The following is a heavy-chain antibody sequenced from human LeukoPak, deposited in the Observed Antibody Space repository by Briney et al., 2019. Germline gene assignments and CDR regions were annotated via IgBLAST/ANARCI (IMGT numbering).Heavy chain of an antibody. CDR3: ARGSMHVYHLYTDY. V-gene: IGHV3-7*01. J-gene: IGHJ4*02. Sequence: GGSLRLSCAASGFTYTNYWVSWFRQAPGQGLEWVASIKQDGSERYYVDSVKGRFTISRDNAKNSLFLQPSSLRVEDTAVYYCARGSMHVYHLYTDYRGQGTLVTVSS. D-gene: IGHD3-16*01. CDR1: GFTYTNYW. CDR2: IKQDGSER.